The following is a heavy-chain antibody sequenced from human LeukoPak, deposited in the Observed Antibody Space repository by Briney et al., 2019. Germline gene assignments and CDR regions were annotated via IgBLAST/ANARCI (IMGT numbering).Heavy chain of an antibody. D-gene: IGHD2-21*01. Sequence: SVKVSCKASGGTFSSYAISWVRQAPGQGLEWMGRIIPILGIANYAQKFQGRVTITADKSMSTAYMELSSLRSEDTAVYYCARFRLAAGASDIWGQGTMVTVSS. CDR3: ARFRLAAGASDI. CDR1: GGTFSSYA. J-gene: IGHJ3*02. CDR2: IIPILGIA. V-gene: IGHV1-69*04.